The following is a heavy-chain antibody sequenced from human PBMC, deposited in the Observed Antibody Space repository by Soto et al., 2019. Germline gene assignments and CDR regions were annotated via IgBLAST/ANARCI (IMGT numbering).Heavy chain of an antibody. CDR2: MNSDGSTT. CDR1: GFTFGNYW. J-gene: IGHJ4*02. Sequence: HPGGSLRLSCAASGFTFGNYWMHWVRQAPGKGLEWVSRMNSDGSTTNYADSVKGRFTASRDNARNTLHLQMNSLRAEDTAVYYCATAEVDYWGPGTLVTVSS. V-gene: IGHV3-74*01. CDR3: ATAEVDY.